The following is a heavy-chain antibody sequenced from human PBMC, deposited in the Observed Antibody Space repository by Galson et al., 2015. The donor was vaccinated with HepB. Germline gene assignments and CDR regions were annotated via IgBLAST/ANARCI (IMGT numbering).Heavy chain of an antibody. CDR2: INTNAGNP. CDR3: ARRSGGLSNYYYGMDV. CDR1: GSTFTGYA. Sequence: SVKVSCKASGSTFTGYAMNWVRQAPGQGLEWMGWINTNAGNPTYARAFTGRFVFSLDTSVSTAYLQISSLKAEDTAVYYCARRSGGLSNYYYGMDVWGQGTTVTVS. V-gene: IGHV7-4-1*02. J-gene: IGHJ6*02. D-gene: IGHD3-10*01.